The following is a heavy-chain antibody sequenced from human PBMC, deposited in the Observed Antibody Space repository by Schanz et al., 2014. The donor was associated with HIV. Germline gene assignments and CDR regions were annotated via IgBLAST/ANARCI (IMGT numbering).Heavy chain of an antibody. J-gene: IGHJ3*01. V-gene: IGHV3-74*02. D-gene: IGHD3-16*01. CDR1: GFTFGTTW. CDR2: ITPDGSVT. Sequence: DVQLVESGGGLVGTGGSLRLSCVASGFTFGTTWMYWVRQGPGKGLTWVSYITPDGSVTYADSVKGRFTASRDSSKNTLFLQMNSLRVEDTATYYCRVFMFTYDVWGQGTMVTVSS. CDR3: RVFMFTYDV.